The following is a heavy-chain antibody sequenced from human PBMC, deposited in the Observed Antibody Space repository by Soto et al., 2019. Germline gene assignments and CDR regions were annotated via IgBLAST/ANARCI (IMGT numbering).Heavy chain of an antibody. CDR2: INPNSGGT. D-gene: IGHD2-2*01. CDR1: GYTFTGYY. CDR3: ARDKYCSSTSCLDV. Sequence: ASVKVSCKASGYTFTGYYMHWVRQAPGQGLEWMGWINPNSGGTNYAQKFQGRVTMTRDTSISTAYMELSRLSSDDTAVYYCARDKYCSSTSCLDVWGQGTTVTVSS. J-gene: IGHJ6*02. V-gene: IGHV1-2*02.